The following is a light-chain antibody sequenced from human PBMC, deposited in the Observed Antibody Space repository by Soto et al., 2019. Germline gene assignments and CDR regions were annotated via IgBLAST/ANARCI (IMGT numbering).Light chain of an antibody. Sequence: QSVLTQPASVSGPPGQSITISCTGTSSDVGSYNLVSWYQQHPGKAPKLMIYEGSKRPSGVSNRFSGSKSGNTASLTISGLQAEDEADYYCCSYAGSSTFRLFGTGTKVTVL. J-gene: IGLJ1*01. CDR3: CSYAGSSTFRL. CDR2: EGS. CDR1: SSDVGSYNL. V-gene: IGLV2-23*03.